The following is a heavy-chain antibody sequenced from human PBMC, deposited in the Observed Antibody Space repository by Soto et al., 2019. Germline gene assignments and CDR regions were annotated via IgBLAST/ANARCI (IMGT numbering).Heavy chain of an antibody. CDR2: IYYSGTT. CDR1: GGSISSTSHH. J-gene: IGHJ4*02. D-gene: IGHD6-13*01. CDR3: TREDSSTSED. V-gene: IGHV4-39*02. Sequence: SETLSLTCTVSGGSISSTSHHWAWIRQPPGKGLEWIGSIYYSGTTYYNPSLKSRLTIFVDTPKNQFSLKLSSVTAADTALYYCTREDSSTSEDWSQGTLVTVSS.